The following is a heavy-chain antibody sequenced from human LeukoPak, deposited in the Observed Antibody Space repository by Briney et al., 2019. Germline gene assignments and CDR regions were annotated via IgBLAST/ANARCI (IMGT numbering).Heavy chain of an antibody. CDR3: ARRVVGALDY. Sequence: GGSLRLSCAASGFTFSSYWMSWVRQAPGKGLEWVANVKQDGSVKYSVDSVKGRFTISRDNSKNTLYLQMNSLRAEDTAVYYCARRVVGALDYWGQGTLVTVSS. D-gene: IGHD1-26*01. CDR2: VKQDGSVK. CDR1: GFTFSSYW. J-gene: IGHJ4*02. V-gene: IGHV3-7*03.